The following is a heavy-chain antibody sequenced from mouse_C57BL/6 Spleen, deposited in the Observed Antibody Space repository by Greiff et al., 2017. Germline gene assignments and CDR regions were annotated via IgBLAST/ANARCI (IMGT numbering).Heavy chain of an antibody. V-gene: IGHV3-6*01. Sequence: EESGPGLVKPSQSLSLTCSVTGYSITSGYYWNWIRQFPGNKLESMGYISYDGSNNYNPSLKNRISITRDTSKNQFFLKLNSVTTEDTATYYCARAYYGGYFDVWGTGTTVTVSS. D-gene: IGHD1-1*01. CDR1: GYSITSGYY. J-gene: IGHJ1*03. CDR3: ARAYYGGYFDV. CDR2: ISYDGSN.